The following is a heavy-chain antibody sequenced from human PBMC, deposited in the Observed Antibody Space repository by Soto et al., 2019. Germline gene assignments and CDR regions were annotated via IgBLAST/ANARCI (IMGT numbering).Heavy chain of an antibody. J-gene: IGHJ4*02. CDR2: VYYTGST. D-gene: IGHD6-19*01. CDR3: ARSVAVPGAHIDY. CDR1: GGSISGSD. V-gene: IGHV4-59*01. Sequence: PSGTLSLTCSASGGSISGSDLSWIRQSPGKGLEWLGDVYYTGSTNYSPSLRSRVSISVDTSKNEFSLRLSSVTAADTAVYFCARSVAVPGAHIDYWGQGTQVTAPQ.